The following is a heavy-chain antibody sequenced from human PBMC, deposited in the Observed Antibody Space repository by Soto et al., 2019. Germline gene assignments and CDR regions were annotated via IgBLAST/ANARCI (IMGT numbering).Heavy chain of an antibody. Sequence: SETLSLTCTVSGGSISSGGYYWSWIRQPPGKGLEWVGYIYYSGNTYYNPSLKSRITISVDTSTNHFFLKVNSVTAADTAVYYCARLLPSGGAFDIWGQGTMVTVSS. V-gene: IGHV4-30-4*01. CDR2: IYYSGNT. J-gene: IGHJ3*02. CDR1: GGSISSGGYY. CDR3: ARLLPSGGAFDI. D-gene: IGHD3-16*01.